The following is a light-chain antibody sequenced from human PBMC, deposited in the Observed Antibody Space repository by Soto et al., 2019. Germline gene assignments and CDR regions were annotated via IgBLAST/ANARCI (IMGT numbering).Light chain of an antibody. CDR2: EVN. CDR3: ASFRSGTILV. Sequence: QSALTQPASVSGSPGQSVTISCTGPLSDIGDSNFISWYQQSPGKAPRLLIYEVNNRPSGVSRRFSGSKAGNTASLTISGLLEDDEADYFCASFRSGTILVFGSGTKVTVL. CDR1: LSDIGDSNF. J-gene: IGLJ1*01. V-gene: IGLV2-14*01.